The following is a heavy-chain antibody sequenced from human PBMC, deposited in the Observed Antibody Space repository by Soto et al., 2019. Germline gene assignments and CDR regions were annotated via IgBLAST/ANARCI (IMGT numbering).Heavy chain of an antibody. J-gene: IGHJ4*02. CDR1: GGGNLRDYR. D-gene: IGHD5-12*01. Sequence: QVQLVQSGAEVKEPGSSVKVSCKASGGGNLRDYRTTWVRRAPGQGLEWMGGILPKLGSANYAQKFQGRVTITADESTNSVYMELRSLRSDDTAVYYCARGGEGYNFGADYWGQGTPVTVSS. CDR2: ILPKLGSA. CDR3: ARGGEGYNFGADY. V-gene: IGHV1-69*01.